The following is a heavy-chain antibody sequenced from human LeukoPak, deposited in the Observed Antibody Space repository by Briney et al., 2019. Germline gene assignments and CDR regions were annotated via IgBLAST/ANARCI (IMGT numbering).Heavy chain of an antibody. V-gene: IGHV1-24*01. J-gene: IGHJ3*02. CDR1: GYTLTELS. CDR3: ATEGFEVVPAAIGAFDI. D-gene: IGHD2-2*01. CDR2: FDPEDGET. Sequence: GASVKVSCKVSGYTLTELSMHWVRQAPGKGLEWMGGFDPEDGETIYAQKFQGRVTMTEDTSTDTAYMELSSLSSEDTAVYYCATEGFEVVPAAIGAFDIWGQGTMVTVSS.